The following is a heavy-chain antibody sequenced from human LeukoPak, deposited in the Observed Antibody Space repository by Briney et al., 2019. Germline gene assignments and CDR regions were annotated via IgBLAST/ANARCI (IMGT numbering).Heavy chain of an antibody. Sequence: GGSLRLSCAASGFTVSSTYLTWVRQAPGKGLVWVSRINYADSTTTYADSVKGRFAVSRDDAKSTLYLQMNSLRAEDTATYYCARDRGYYYMDVWGKGTTVTVSS. CDR3: ARDRGYYYMDV. CDR2: INYADSTT. CDR1: GFTVSSTY. J-gene: IGHJ6*03. D-gene: IGHD3-10*01. V-gene: IGHV3-74*03.